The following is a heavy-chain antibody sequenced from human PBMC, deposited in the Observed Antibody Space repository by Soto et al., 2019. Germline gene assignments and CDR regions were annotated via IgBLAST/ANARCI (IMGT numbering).Heavy chain of an antibody. CDR3: ARGNDWLRAAYYDYYMDV. D-gene: IGHD3-9*01. J-gene: IGHJ6*03. Sequence: ASVKVSCKASGYTFTVYYMHWVLQAPGQGLEWMGWINPNSGGTNYAQKFQGWVTMTRDTPISTAYMELSRLRSDDTAVYYCARGNDWLRAAYYDYYMDVWDKGTTVTVS. CDR2: INPNSGGT. V-gene: IGHV1-2*04. CDR1: GYTFTVYY.